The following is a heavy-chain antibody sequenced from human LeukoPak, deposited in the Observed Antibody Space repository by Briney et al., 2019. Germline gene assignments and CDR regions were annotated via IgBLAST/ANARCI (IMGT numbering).Heavy chain of an antibody. V-gene: IGHV4-30-4*01. CDR2: MYYSGST. CDR3: ARPYYYDSRIDP. CDR1: GGSISSGDYY. J-gene: IGHJ5*02. Sequence: SETLSLTCTVSGGSISSGDYYWSWIRQPPGKGLEWIAYMYYSGSTYYNPSLKSRVSMSADTSKNQLSLKLGSVTAADTAVYYCARPYYYDSRIDPWGQGILVTVSS. D-gene: IGHD3-22*01.